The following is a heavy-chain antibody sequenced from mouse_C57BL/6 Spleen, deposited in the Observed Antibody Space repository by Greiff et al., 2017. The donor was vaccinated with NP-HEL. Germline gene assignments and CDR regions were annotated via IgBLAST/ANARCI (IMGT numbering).Heavy chain of an antibody. J-gene: IGHJ2*01. CDR1: GYSFTGYY. CDR3: ARGLRNYFDY. V-gene: IGHV1-42*01. D-gene: IGHD3-1*01. Sequence: VQLKESGPELVKPGASVKISCKASGYSFTGYYMNWVKQSPEKSLEWIGEINPSTGGTTYNQKFKAKATLTVDKSSSTAYMQLKSLTSEDSAVYYCARGLRNYFDYWGQGTTLTVSS. CDR2: INPSTGGT.